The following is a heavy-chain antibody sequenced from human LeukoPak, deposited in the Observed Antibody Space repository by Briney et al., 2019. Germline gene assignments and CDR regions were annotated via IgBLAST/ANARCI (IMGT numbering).Heavy chain of an antibody. Sequence: SGGSLRLSCAASGFTFSSYSMNWARQAPGKGLEWLSYISSSSSATYYADSVKGRFTVSRDNAKNSLYLQMDSLRAEDTAVYYCAKEGGSGSDQNSWGQGTLVTVSS. V-gene: IGHV3-48*01. CDR3: AKEGGSGSDQNS. CDR2: ISSSSSAT. J-gene: IGHJ4*02. CDR1: GFTFSSYS. D-gene: IGHD3-10*01.